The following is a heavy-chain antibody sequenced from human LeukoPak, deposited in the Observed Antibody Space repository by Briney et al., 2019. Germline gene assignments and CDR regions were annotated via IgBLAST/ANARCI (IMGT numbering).Heavy chain of an antibody. D-gene: IGHD6-13*01. CDR3: ARDRLAAAGNYYYYGMDV. J-gene: IGHJ6*02. CDR2: IYYSGRT. Sequence: SETLSLTCTVSGGSISSYYWSWIRQPPGKGLEWIGYIYYSGRTNYNPSLKSRVTISVDTSKNQFSLKLSSVTTADTAVYYSARDRLAAAGNYYYYGMDVWGQGTTVTVSS. V-gene: IGHV4-59*01. CDR1: GGSISSYY.